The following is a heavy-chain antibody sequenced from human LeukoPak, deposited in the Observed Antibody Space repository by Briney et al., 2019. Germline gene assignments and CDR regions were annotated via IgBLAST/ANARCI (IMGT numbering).Heavy chain of an antibody. V-gene: IGHV3-23*01. Sequence: GGSLRLSCAASGFTFSSYAMSWFRQAPGKGLEWVSAISGSGGSTYYADSVKGRFTISRDNSKNTLYLQMNSLRAEDTAVYYCAKAGGSGYDLYYFDYWGQGTLVTVSS. D-gene: IGHD5-12*01. J-gene: IGHJ4*02. CDR3: AKAGGSGYDLYYFDY. CDR1: GFTFSSYA. CDR2: ISGSGGST.